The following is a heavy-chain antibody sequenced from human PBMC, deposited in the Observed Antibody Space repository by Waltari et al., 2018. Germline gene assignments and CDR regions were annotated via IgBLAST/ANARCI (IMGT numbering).Heavy chain of an antibody. J-gene: IGHJ5*02. CDR1: GGTFSSYA. V-gene: IGHV1-69*13. CDR2: IIPIFGTA. D-gene: IGHD4-4*01. CDR3: ARDPTVTTPKEYWFDP. Sequence: QVQLVQSGAEVKKPGSSVKVSCKASGGTFSSYAISWVRQAPGQGLEWMGGIIPIFGTANYAQKFQGRVTITADDSMSTAYMELSSLRSEDTAVYYCARDPTVTTPKEYWFDPWGQGTLVTVSS.